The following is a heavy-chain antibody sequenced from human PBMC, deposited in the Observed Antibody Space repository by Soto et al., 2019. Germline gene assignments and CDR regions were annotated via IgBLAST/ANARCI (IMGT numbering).Heavy chain of an antibody. Sequence: SETLSLTCAVYGGSFSGYYWSWIRQPPGKGLEWIGEINNSGSTNYNPSLKSRVTISVDTSKNQFSLKLSSVTAADTAVYYCARPITIFGVVTSWFAPWGQGTLVTVSS. D-gene: IGHD3-3*01. J-gene: IGHJ5*02. CDR3: ARPITIFGVVTSWFAP. CDR1: GGSFSGYY. V-gene: IGHV4-34*01. CDR2: INNSGST.